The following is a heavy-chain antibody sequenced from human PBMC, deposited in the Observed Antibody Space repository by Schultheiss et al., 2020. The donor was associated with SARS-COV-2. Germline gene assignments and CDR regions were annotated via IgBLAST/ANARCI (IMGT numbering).Heavy chain of an antibody. J-gene: IGHJ5*02. D-gene: IGHD3-9*01. CDR2: IYTSGST. CDR3: ASLDILTGYPT. Sequence: SETLSLTCTVSGGSISSGSYFWSWIRQPAGKGLEWIGRIYTSGSTNYNPSLKSRVTISVDKSKNQFSLNLQSVTAADTAVYYCASLDILTGYPTWGQGTLVTVSS. CDR1: GGSISSGSYF. V-gene: IGHV4-61*02.